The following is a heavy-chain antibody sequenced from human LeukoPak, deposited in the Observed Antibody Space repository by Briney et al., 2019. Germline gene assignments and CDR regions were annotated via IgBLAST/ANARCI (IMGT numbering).Heavy chain of an antibody. J-gene: IGHJ5*02. D-gene: IGHD2-2*01. V-gene: IGHV4-39*07. CDR1: GGSISSMTYY. CDR2: IYYSGST. CDR3: ARAGGYCSSTSCPNWFDH. Sequence: SEALSLTCTVSGGSISSMTYYWGWIRQPPGKGLEGIGSIYYSGSTYYNPSLKSRVTISADTSKHQFSLKLSSVTAADTAVYYCARAGGYCSSTSCPNWFDHWGQGTLVTVSS.